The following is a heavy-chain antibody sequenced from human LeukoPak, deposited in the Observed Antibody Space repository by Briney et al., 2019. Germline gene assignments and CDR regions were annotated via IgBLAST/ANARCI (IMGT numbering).Heavy chain of an antibody. CDR1: GFTFSSYS. V-gene: IGHV3-30*03. Sequence: PGGSLRLSCAASGFTFSSYSMNWVRQAPGKGLEWVAVISYDGSNKYYADSVKGRFTISRDNSKNTLYLQMNSLRAEDTAVYYCARDRTTVTINWFDPWGQGTLVTVSS. CDR2: ISYDGSNK. J-gene: IGHJ5*02. CDR3: ARDRTTVTINWFDP. D-gene: IGHD4-17*01.